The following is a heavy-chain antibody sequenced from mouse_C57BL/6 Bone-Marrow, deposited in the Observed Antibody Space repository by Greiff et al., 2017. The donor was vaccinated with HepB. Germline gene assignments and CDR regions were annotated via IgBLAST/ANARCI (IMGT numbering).Heavy chain of an antibody. J-gene: IGHJ3*01. D-gene: IGHD2-2*01. CDR2: IDPENGDT. CDR3: TRVVTRSEFAY. Sequence: VHVKQSGAELVRPGASVKLSCTASGFNIKDDYMHWVKQRPEQGLEWIGWIDPENGDTEYASKFQGKATITADTSSNTAYLQLSSLTSEDTAVYYCTRVVTRSEFAYWGQGTLVTVSA. CDR1: GFNIKDDY. V-gene: IGHV14-4*01.